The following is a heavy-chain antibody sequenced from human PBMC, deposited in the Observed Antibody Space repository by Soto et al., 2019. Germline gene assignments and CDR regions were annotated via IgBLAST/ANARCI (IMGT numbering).Heavy chain of an antibody. CDR3: ARGGSGYTWFNEF. Sequence: QEQLVQSGAEVQKPGSSVKVSCKASGGLFSSYPISWVRQVPGQGLEWMGGIIPVFQTAYYTQRFQGRVTITAAESTNTADMELGSLRSEDTAIYYCARGGSGYTWFNEFWGQGTLVTVSS. V-gene: IGHV1-69*01. D-gene: IGHD3-22*01. J-gene: IGHJ4*02. CDR1: GGLFSSYP. CDR2: IIPVFQTA.